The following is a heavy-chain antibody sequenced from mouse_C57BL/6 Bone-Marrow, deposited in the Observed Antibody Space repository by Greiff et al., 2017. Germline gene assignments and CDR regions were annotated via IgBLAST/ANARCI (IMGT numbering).Heavy chain of an antibody. V-gene: IGHV5-4*03. CDR3: ARVSTMVTPYAMDY. CDR2: ISDGGSYT. CDR1: GFTFSSYA. J-gene: IGHJ4*01. Sequence: EVKLVESGGGLVKPGGSLKLSCAASGFTFSSYAMSWVRQTPEKRLEWVATISDGGSYTYYQDNVKGRFTISRDNAKNNLYLQMSHLKSEDTAMYYCARVSTMVTPYAMDYWGQGTSVTVSS. D-gene: IGHD2-1*01.